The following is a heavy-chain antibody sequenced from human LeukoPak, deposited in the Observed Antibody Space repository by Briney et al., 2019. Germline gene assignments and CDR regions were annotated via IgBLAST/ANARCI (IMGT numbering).Heavy chain of an antibody. D-gene: IGHD3-10*01. Sequence: AETLSLTCTVPGRSISSYCWRWIRQPPRKGLEWVGYIDYIGSTNYKPSRKSPVTITVHTSDNQYSLKLRSVTDADTDVYYCASHPDYYGSGFLPCGQGTVVTVSS. V-gene: IGHV4-59*08. CDR2: IDYIGST. CDR3: ASHPDYYGSGFLP. CDR1: GRSISSYC. J-gene: IGHJ5*02.